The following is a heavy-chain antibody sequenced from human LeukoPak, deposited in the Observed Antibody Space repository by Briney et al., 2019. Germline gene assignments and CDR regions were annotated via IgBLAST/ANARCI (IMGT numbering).Heavy chain of an antibody. CDR3: ARAPKTRYDYVWGSYRYYFDY. Sequence: PSETLSLTCAVYGGSFSGYYWSWIRQPPGKGLEWIGEINHSGSTNYNPSLKSRVTISVDTSKNQFSLKLSSVTAADTAVYYCARAPKTRYDYVWGSYRYYFDYWGQGTLVTVSS. CDR2: INHSGST. D-gene: IGHD3-16*02. J-gene: IGHJ4*02. CDR1: GGSFSGYY. V-gene: IGHV4-34*01.